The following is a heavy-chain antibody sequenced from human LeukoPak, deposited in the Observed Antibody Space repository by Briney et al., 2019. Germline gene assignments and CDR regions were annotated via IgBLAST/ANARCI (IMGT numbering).Heavy chain of an antibody. V-gene: IGHV3-23*01. CDR1: GFTFSSYA. Sequence: GGSLRLSCAASGFTFSSYAMSWVRQAPGKGLEWVSAISGSGGSTYYADSVKGRFTISRDNSKNTLYLQMNSLRAEDTAVYYCAKDGAVAARPNYYYYMDVWGKGTTVTVSS. CDR2: ISGSGGST. CDR3: AKDGAVAARPNYYYYMDV. D-gene: IGHD6-6*01. J-gene: IGHJ6*03.